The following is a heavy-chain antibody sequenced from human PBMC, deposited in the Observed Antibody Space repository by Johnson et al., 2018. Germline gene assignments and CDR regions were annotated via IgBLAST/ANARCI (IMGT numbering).Heavy chain of an antibody. V-gene: IGHV3-33*01. J-gene: IGHJ3*02. D-gene: IGHD3-22*01. Sequence: VQLVESGGGLVQPGRSLRLSCAASGFTFSSYGMHWVRQAPGKGLEWVAVIWYDGSNKYYADSVKGRFTISRDNSKNTLYLQMNSRRAEDTAVYYCATLRADYYGSSGYDAFDIWGQGTMVTVSS. CDR2: IWYDGSNK. CDR3: ATLRADYYGSSGYDAFDI. CDR1: GFTFSSYG.